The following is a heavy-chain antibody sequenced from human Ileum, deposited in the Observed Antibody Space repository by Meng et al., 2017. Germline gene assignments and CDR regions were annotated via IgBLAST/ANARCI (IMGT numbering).Heavy chain of an antibody. CDR1: GGSVSSGSYY. CDR2: IYYSGST. Sequence: QVQLQASGPGLVRPSETLSLTCTVSGGSVSSGSYYWSWIRQPPGKGLEWIGYIYYSGSTNYNPSLKSRVTISVDTSKNQFSLKLSSVTAADTAVYYCARGGPWFDPWGQGTLVTVSS. CDR3: ARGGPWFDP. V-gene: IGHV4-61*01. J-gene: IGHJ5*02.